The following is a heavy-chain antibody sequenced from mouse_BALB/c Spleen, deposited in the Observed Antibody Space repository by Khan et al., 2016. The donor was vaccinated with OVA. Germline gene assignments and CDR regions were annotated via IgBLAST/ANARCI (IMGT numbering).Heavy chain of an antibody. CDR2: ISCYNGAT. J-gene: IGHJ3*01. D-gene: IGHD1-1*01. Sequence: LVKTGASVKISCKASGYSFTGYYMHWVKQSHGKSLEWIGYISCYNGATSYNQKFKGKATFNVDKSSSTAYMQFNSLKSEDSAVSYYARGDYYGSSSFAYWGQGTLVTVSA. CDR3: ARGDYYGSSSFAY. CDR1: GYSFTGYY. V-gene: IGHV1S34*01.